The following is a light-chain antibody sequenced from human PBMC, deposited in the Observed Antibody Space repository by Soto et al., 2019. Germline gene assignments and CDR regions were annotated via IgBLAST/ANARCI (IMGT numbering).Light chain of an antibody. Sequence: QSALTQPPSASGSPGQSLTISCTGTSSDVGGYNFVSWYQQHPGKAPKLMISDVNRRPSGVPDRFSGSKSGNTASLTVSGLEDEDEADYYCSSYAGSNNWVFGGGTKVTVL. J-gene: IGLJ3*02. V-gene: IGLV2-8*01. CDR1: SSDVGGYNF. CDR2: DVN. CDR3: SSYAGSNNWV.